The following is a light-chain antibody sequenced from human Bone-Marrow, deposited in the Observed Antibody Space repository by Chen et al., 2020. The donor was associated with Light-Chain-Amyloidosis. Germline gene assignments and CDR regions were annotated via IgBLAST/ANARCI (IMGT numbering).Light chain of an antibody. V-gene: IGLV2-14*03. Sequence: QSSLTPPASVSAPPGQSLTIYCTGSSSDVGGYDYVSWYQQHPGQAPKLLIYDVRIRPSGVSNRFSGSKSGNTASLAISGLLTEDEAAYYCSSYTSSSAPVVFGGGTKLTVL. CDR2: DVR. CDR3: SSYTSSSAPVV. J-gene: IGLJ2*01. CDR1: SSDVGGYDY.